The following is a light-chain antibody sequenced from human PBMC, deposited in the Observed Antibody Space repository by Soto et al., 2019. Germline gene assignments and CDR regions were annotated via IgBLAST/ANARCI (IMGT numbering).Light chain of an antibody. CDR1: QSVSSN. CDR3: QQYNNWLAIP. V-gene: IGKV3-15*01. Sequence: EIVMTQSPATLSVSPGERATLSCRASQSVSSNLAWYQQKPGQAPRLLIYGASTRATGMPARFSGSGSGTEFTLTISTLQSEDFAVYYCQQYNNWLAIPFGQGTRPENK. CDR2: GAS. J-gene: IGKJ5*01.